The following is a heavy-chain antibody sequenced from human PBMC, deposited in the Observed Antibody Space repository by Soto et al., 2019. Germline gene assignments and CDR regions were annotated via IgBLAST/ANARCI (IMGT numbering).Heavy chain of an antibody. J-gene: IGHJ4*02. CDR2: ISGSGGST. Sequence: GGSLRLSCAAPGFTFSSYVMSWVRQAPGKGLEWVSGISGSGGSTYYADSVKGRFTISRDNSKNKLYLQMNSLRAEDTAVYYCAKVPYDFWSGYYPPHYFDYWGQGTLVTVSS. CDR1: GFTFSSYV. D-gene: IGHD3-3*01. V-gene: IGHV3-23*01. CDR3: AKVPYDFWSGYYPPHYFDY.